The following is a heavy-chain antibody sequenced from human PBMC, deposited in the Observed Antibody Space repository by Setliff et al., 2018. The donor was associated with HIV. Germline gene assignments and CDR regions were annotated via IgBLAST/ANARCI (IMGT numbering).Heavy chain of an antibody. V-gene: IGHV1-8*01. J-gene: IGHJ4*02. CDR2: MNPKSGNT. CDR1: GYNFTSHD. D-gene: IGHD2-2*01. Sequence: GASVKVSCKASGYNFTSHDINWVRQAPGQGLEWMGWMNPKSGNTGYARKFQGRVTMTRKTSISTAYMELRSLRSDDTAVYYCARGYCSSTSCYGIYYFDNWGQGTPVTVSS. CDR3: ARGYCSSTSCYGIYYFDN.